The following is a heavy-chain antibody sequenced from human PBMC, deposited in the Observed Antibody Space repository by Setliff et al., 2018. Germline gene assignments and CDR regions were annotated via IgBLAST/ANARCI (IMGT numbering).Heavy chain of an antibody. Sequence: GGSLRLSCVASGFSISNYWMAWVRQAPGKGLEWVSYITSSGTTTFYTDSVKGRFTISRDNSKNTLYLQMNSLRIEDAGVYYCARDAAYFDILTGTNYLDPWGQGTLVTVSS. D-gene: IGHD3-9*01. CDR1: GFSISNYW. CDR2: ITSSGTTT. CDR3: ARDAAYFDILTGTNYLDP. J-gene: IGHJ5*02. V-gene: IGHV3-48*01.